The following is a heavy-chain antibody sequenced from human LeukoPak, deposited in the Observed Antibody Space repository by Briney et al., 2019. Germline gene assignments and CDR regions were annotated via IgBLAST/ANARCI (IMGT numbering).Heavy chain of an antibody. Sequence: GGSLRLSCAASGFTVSSNYMSWVRQAPGKGLEWVSVIYSGGSTYYADSVKGRFTISRDNSKNTLYLQMNSLRAEDTAVYYCARVYYDSTYYFDYWGQGALVTVSS. CDR2: IYSGGST. CDR3: ARVYYDSTYYFDY. J-gene: IGHJ4*02. CDR1: GFTVSSNY. D-gene: IGHD3-22*01. V-gene: IGHV3-53*01.